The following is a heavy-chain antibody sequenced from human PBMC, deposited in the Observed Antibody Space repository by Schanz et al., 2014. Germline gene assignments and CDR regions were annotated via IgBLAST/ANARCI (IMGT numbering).Heavy chain of an antibody. D-gene: IGHD2-2*01. CDR1: GGTFSSYT. V-gene: IGHV1-69*08. CDR2: IIPILGIA. J-gene: IGHJ5*02. Sequence: QVQLVQSEAEVKKPGSSVKVSCKASGGTFSSYTISWVRQAPGQGLEWMGRIIPILGIANYAQKFQGRVTMTTDTSTGTAYMELRSLRSDDTAVYYCARDRRRYCSTASCLHDNWFDPWGQGTLVTVSS. CDR3: ARDRRRYCSTASCLHDNWFDP.